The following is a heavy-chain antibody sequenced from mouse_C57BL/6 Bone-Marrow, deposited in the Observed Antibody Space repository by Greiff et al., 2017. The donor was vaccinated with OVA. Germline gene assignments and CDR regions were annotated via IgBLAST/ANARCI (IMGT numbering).Heavy chain of an antibody. CDR1: GYTFTSYW. Sequence: VQLQQPGTELVKPGASVKLSCKASGYTFTSYWMHWVKQRPGQGLEWIGNINPSNGGTNYNEKFKSKTTLTVDKSSSTAYKQLSSLTSEDSAVYDGVRREGTLCAYWGQGTLVTVAA. CDR3: VRREGTLCAY. CDR2: INPSNGGT. J-gene: IGHJ3*01. V-gene: IGHV1-53*01.